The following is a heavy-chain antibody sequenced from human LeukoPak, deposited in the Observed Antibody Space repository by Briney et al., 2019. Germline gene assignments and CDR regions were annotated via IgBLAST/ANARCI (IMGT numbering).Heavy chain of an antibody. CDR3: ARSPLDDSRNWFDP. J-gene: IGHJ5*02. Sequence: PSETLSLTCTVSGGSISGYYWSWIRQPPGKEPEWVGYVYNSGYANYNPSFESRVTISVDTSKNQFYLKLTSLTAADTAVYYCARSPLDDSRNWFDPWGLGTLVTVSS. D-gene: IGHD4-11*01. CDR1: GGSISGYY. CDR2: VYNSGYA. V-gene: IGHV4-59*01.